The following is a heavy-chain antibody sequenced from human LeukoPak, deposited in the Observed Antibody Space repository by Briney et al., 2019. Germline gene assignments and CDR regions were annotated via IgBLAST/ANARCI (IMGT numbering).Heavy chain of an antibody. Sequence: SETLSLTCTVSGGSISSYYWSWIRPPPGKGLEWIGYIYYSGSTNYNPSLKSRVTISVDTSKNQFSLKLSSVTAADTAVYYCARDESGSYSLDYWGQGTLVTVSS. V-gene: IGHV4-59*01. CDR2: IYYSGST. CDR3: ARDESGSYSLDY. CDR1: GGSISSYY. J-gene: IGHJ4*02. D-gene: IGHD1-26*01.